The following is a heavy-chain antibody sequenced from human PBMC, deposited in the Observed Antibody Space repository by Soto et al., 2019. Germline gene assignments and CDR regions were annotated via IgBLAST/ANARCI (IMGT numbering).Heavy chain of an antibody. CDR1: GGTLSSYA. D-gene: IGHD5-12*01. V-gene: IGHV1-69*13. CDR3: ASTLISGYSGYDSPLYYYGMDV. J-gene: IGHJ6*02. Sequence: SVKVSCKASGGTLSSYAISWVRQAPGQGLEWMGGIIPIFGTANYAQKFQGRVTITADESTSTAYMELSSLRSEDTAVYYCASTLISGYSGYDSPLYYYGMDVWGQGTTLTVSS. CDR2: IIPIFGTA.